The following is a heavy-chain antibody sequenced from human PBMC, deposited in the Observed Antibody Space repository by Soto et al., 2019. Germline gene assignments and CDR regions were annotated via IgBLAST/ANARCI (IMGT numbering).Heavy chain of an antibody. CDR2: INHSGST. V-gene: IGHV4-34*01. D-gene: IGHD5-12*01. CDR3: ERRMVATETFDF. J-gene: IGHJ4*02. CDR1: GGFFSGYY. Sequence: SETLSLTCAVYGGFFSGYYWSWIRQPPGKGLEWTGEINHSGSTNYNPSLKSRVTISVDTSKNQFSLKLSSVTAADTAVYYCERRMVATETFDFWGQGTLVTVSA.